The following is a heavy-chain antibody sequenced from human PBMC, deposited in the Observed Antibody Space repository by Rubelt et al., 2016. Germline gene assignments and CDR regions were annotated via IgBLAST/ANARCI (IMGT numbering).Heavy chain of an antibody. V-gene: IGHV6-1*01. J-gene: IGHJ4*02. CDR2: TYYRSKWYN. Sequence: RGLEWLGRTYYRSKWYNDYAVSVKSRITINPDTSKSQFSLQLNSVTPEDTAVYYCARDLNGYNRFDYWGQGTLVTVSS. D-gene: IGHD5-24*01. CDR3: ARDLNGYNRFDY.